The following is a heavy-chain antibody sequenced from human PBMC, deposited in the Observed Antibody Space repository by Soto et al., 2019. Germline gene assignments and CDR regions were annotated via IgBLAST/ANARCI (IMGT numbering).Heavy chain of an antibody. V-gene: IGHV4-59*08. J-gene: IGHJ4*02. CDR2: IYYSGST. Sequence: SETLSLTCTVSGGSISSYYWSWIRQPPGKGLEWIGYIYYSGSTNYNPSLKSRVTISVDTSKNQFSLKLSSVTTADTAVYYCARQGPRFGELLMTYFDYWGQGTLVTVSS. CDR1: GGSISSYY. CDR3: ARQGPRFGELLMTYFDY. D-gene: IGHD3-10*01.